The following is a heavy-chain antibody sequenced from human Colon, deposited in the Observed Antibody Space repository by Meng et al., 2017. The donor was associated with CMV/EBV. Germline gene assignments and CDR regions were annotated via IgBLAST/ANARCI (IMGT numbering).Heavy chain of an antibody. CDR3: ASPYYYDSSGYNN. CDR1: GGSFSGYY. V-gene: IGHV4-34*01. CDR2: INHSGST. D-gene: IGHD3-22*01. Sequence: LQQWGAGLLKPSETLSLTCAVYGGSFSGYYWSWIRQPPGKGLEWIGEINHSGSTNYNPSLKSRVTISVDTSKNQFSLKLSSVTAADTAVYYCASPYYYDSSGYNNWGQGTLVTVFS. J-gene: IGHJ4*02.